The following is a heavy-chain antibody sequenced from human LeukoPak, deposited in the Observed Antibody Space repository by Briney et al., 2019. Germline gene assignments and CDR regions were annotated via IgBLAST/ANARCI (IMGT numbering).Heavy chain of an antibody. CDR2: ISSSGRLI. CDR1: GFSVSDYD. V-gene: IGHV3-11*04. D-gene: IGHD1-1*01. Sequence: GGSLRLSCVVSGFSVSDYDMSWIRQTPGRGLEWISYISSSGRLIKHLESVKGRFTMSRDDAKNSLFLEMTSLRVDDTAVYFCARDPGTTSDSWGQETLVTVSS. CDR3: ARDPGTTSDS. J-gene: IGHJ5*02.